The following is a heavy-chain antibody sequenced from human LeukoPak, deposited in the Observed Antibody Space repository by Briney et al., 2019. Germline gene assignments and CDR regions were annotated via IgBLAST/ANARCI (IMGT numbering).Heavy chain of an antibody. V-gene: IGHV4-4*07. D-gene: IGHD5-12*01. Sequence: SETLSLTCTVSGGSISSYYWSWIRQPAGKGLEWIGRIYTSGSTNYNPSLKSRVTMSVDTSKNQFSLKLSSVTAADTAVYYCARRRGWLPAPYFDYWGQGTLVTVSS. CDR3: ARRRGWLPAPYFDY. CDR1: GGSISSYY. CDR2: IYTSGST. J-gene: IGHJ4*02.